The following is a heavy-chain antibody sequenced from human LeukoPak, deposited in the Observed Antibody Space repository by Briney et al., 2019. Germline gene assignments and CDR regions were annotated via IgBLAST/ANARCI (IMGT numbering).Heavy chain of an antibody. CDR1: GYTFTGYY. CDR2: INPNSGGT. CDR3: AGRLGHCSSINCPSP. V-gene: IGHV1-2*06. J-gene: IGHJ3*01. Sequence: ASVKVSCTASGYTFTGYYMHRVRQAPGQGLEWMGRINPNSGGTNYAQKFQGRVTMTRDTSISTAYMELSRLGSDDTAVYYCAGRLGHCSSINCPSPWGQGTMVTVSS. D-gene: IGHD2-2*01.